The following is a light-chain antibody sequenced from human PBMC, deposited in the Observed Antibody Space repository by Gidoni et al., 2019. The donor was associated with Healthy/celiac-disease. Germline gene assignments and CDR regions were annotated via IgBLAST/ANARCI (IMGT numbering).Light chain of an antibody. CDR2: EVS. Sequence: ITISCTGTSSDVGGYNYVSWYQQHPGKAPKLMIYEVSNRPSGVSNRFSGSKSGNTASLTISGLQAEDEADYYCSSYTSSSTQVFGGGTKLTVL. CDR1: SSDVGGYNY. CDR3: SSYTSSSTQV. J-gene: IGLJ2*01. V-gene: IGLV2-14*01.